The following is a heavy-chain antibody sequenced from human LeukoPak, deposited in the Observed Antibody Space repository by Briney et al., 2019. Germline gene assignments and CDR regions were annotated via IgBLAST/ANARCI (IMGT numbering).Heavy chain of an antibody. CDR1: GGSISSSSYY. J-gene: IGHJ4*02. Sequence: SETQSLTCTVSGGSISSSSYYWGWIRQPPGKGLEWIGEINHRGSTNHNPSLKSRVTISVDTPKNQFSLKLSSVTAADTAVYYCASGIAAAGTFQAFDYWGQGTLVTVSS. CDR2: INHRGST. V-gene: IGHV4-39*07. D-gene: IGHD6-13*01. CDR3: ASGIAAAGTFQAFDY.